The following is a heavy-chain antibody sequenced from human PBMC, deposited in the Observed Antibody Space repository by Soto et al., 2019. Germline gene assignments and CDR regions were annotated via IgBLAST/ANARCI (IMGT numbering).Heavy chain of an antibody. Sequence: SETLSLTCTVSGGSISSGDYYWSWIRQPPGKGLEWIGYIYYSGSTYYNPSLKSRVTISVDTSKNQFSLKLSSVTAADTAVYYCARDPLGRGYDSSGYLSGQTVPWGQGTLVTVSS. D-gene: IGHD3-22*01. V-gene: IGHV4-30-4*01. CDR1: GGSISSGDYY. CDR2: IYYSGST. CDR3: ARDPLGRGYDSSGYLSGQTVP. J-gene: IGHJ4*02.